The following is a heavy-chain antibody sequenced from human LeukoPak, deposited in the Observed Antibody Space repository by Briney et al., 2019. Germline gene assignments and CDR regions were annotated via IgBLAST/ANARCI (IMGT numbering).Heavy chain of an antibody. CDR3: AREAIGVGATAFDY. CDR2: IYYSGST. V-gene: IGHV4-59*01. Sequence: PSETLSLTCTVSGGSLSSYYWSWIRQPPGKGLEWIGYIYYSGSTNYNPSLKSRVTISVDTSKNQFSLKLSSVTAADTAVYYCAREAIGVGATAFDYWGQGTLVTVSS. J-gene: IGHJ4*02. D-gene: IGHD1-26*01. CDR1: GGSLSSYY.